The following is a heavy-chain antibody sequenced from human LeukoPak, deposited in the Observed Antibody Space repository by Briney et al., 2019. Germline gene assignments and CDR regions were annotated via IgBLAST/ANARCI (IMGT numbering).Heavy chain of an antibody. CDR2: INPNSGGT. J-gene: IGHJ4*02. D-gene: IGHD3-22*01. CDR1: GYTFTGYH. CDR3: ARTYYYDSSGYPDY. V-gene: IGHV1-2*06. Sequence: GASVKVSCKASGYTFTGYHMHWVRQAPGQGLEWMGRINPNSGGTNYAQKFQGRVTMTRDTSISTAYMELSRLRSDDTAVYYCARTYYYDSSGYPDYWGQGTLVTVSS.